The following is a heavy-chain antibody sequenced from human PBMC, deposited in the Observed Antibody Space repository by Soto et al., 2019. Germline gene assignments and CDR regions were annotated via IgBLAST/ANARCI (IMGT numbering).Heavy chain of an antibody. J-gene: IGHJ5*02. CDR3: TRSAIPRGGWFRP. CDR1: DDSLSTYY. CDR2: IYASGST. V-gene: IGHV4-4*07. Sequence: SETLSLTCNVSDDSLSTYYWSWIRQPAGKGLEWIGRIYASGSTNYNPSLKGRVSMSVDTSKKQFSLRMISVTATDTAMYYCTRSAIPRGGWFRPWGQGVLVTVSS. D-gene: IGHD2-21*01.